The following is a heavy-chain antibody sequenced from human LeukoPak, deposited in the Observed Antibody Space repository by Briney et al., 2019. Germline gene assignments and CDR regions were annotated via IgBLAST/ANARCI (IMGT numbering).Heavy chain of an antibody. Sequence: PSETLSLTCTVSGGSISSYYWSWIRQPPGKGLEWIGYIYYSGSTNYNPSLKSRVTISVDTSKNRFSLKLSSVTAADTAVYYCARVYPDYDSSGYYYVFDIWGQGTMVTVSS. CDR3: ARVYPDYDSSGYYYVFDI. V-gene: IGHV4-59*01. J-gene: IGHJ3*02. D-gene: IGHD3-22*01. CDR1: GGSISSYY. CDR2: IYYSGST.